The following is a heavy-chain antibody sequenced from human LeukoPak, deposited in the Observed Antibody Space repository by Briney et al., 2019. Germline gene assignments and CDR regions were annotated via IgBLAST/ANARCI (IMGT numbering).Heavy chain of an antibody. CDR3: ARGDGDS. D-gene: IGHD2-21*02. CDR1: GGSISLSNYY. CDR2: IYYSGST. Sequence: SETLSLTCSVSGGSISLSNYYWSWIRQHPGKGLEWIGYIYYSGSTYYNPSLKSRVTISVDTSKNQFSLKLSSVTAADTAVYYCARGDGDSWSQGTLVTVSS. J-gene: IGHJ4*02. V-gene: IGHV4-31*03.